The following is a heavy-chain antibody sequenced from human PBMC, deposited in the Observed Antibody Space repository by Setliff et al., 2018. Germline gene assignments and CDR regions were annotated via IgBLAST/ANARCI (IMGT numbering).Heavy chain of an antibody. CDR1: GASLSSGSYY. Sequence: SETLSLTCSVSGASLSSGSYYWSWIRQSAGKGPEWIGHIHTNGATNYSPSLKSRVSISADTSKNVLYLRLTSVTAADTAVYYCAKEYVVISFVRNTHQHYGMDVWGQGTTVTVSS. CDR3: AKEYVVISFVRNTHQHYGMDV. CDR2: IHTNGAT. D-gene: IGHD2-21*01. J-gene: IGHJ6*02. V-gene: IGHV4-61*09.